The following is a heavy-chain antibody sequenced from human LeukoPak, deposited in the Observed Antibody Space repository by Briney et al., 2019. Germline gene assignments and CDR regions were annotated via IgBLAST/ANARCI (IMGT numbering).Heavy chain of an antibody. D-gene: IGHD6-13*01. CDR3: ARGRGAAAGTESFDY. Sequence: SGTLSLTCAVSGGSISSSNWWSWVRQPPGKGLEWIGEIYHSGSTNYNPSLKSRVTISVDKSKNQFSLKLSSVTAADTAVYYCARGRGAAAGTESFDYWGQGTLVTVSS. J-gene: IGHJ4*02. CDR1: GGSISSSNW. CDR2: IYHSGST. V-gene: IGHV4-4*02.